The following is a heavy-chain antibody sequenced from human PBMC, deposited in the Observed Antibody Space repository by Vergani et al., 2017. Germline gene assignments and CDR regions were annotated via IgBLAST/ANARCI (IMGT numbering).Heavy chain of an antibody. CDR1: GYTFTGYY. CDR3: ARASEIAAAGYYYYYYMDV. Sequence: QVQLVQSGAEVKKPGASVKVSCKASGYTFTGYYMHWVRQAPGQGLEWMGWINPNSGGTNYAQKFQGRVTMTRDTSISTAYMELSRLRSDDTAVYYCARASEIAAAGYYYYYYMDVWGKGTTVTVSS. V-gene: IGHV1-2*02. CDR2: INPNSGGT. J-gene: IGHJ6*03. D-gene: IGHD6-13*01.